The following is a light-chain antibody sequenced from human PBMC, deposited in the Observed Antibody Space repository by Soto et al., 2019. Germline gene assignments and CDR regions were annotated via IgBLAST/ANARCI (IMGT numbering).Light chain of an antibody. Sequence: EIVLTQSPGTLSLSPGERATLSCRASQSVSSNFLAWYQQKHGQAPRLLIYGATNRATGIPDRFSGSGSGTEFTLTINRLEPEDFAMYYCQQYVDSPETFGPGTKVDIK. CDR2: GAT. CDR3: QQYVDSPET. J-gene: IGKJ3*01. CDR1: QSVSSNF. V-gene: IGKV3-20*01.